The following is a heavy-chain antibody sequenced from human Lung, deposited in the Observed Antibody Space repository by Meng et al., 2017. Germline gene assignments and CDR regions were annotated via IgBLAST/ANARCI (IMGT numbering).Heavy chain of an antibody. Sequence: QVQPVQSGPEVKKPGASAKVSGKASDYTFTGYGVSWVRQAPGQGLEWMAWLGAHDGDTSHAPKFQGRVTVSADRPTATAYMELRSLRSDDTAVYYCARGTPGRSYSDYWGQGTLVTVSS. CDR3: ARGTPGRSYSDY. V-gene: IGHV1-18*01. CDR1: DYTFTGYG. CDR2: LGAHDGDT. J-gene: IGHJ4*02. D-gene: IGHD3-10*01.